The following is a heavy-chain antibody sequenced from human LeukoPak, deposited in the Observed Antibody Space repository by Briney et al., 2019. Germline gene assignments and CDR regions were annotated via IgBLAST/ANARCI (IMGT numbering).Heavy chain of an antibody. CDR3: ATTYSYGLNFDY. J-gene: IGHJ4*02. D-gene: IGHD5-18*01. CDR2: FDPEDGET. Sequence: ASVKVSCKVSGYTLTELSMHWVRQAPGKGLEWMGGFDPEDGETIYAQKFQDRVTMTEDTSTDTAYMELSSLRSEDTAVYYCATTYSYGLNFDYWGQGTLVTVSS. CDR1: GYTLTELS. V-gene: IGHV1-24*01.